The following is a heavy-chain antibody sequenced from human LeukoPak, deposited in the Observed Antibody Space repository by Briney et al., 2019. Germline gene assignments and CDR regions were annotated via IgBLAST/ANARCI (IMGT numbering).Heavy chain of an antibody. D-gene: IGHD1-26*01. J-gene: IGHJ4*02. CDR1: GYTFTGYY. CDR2: INPNSGGT. Sequence: GASVKVSCKASGYTFTGYYMHWVRQAPGQGLEWMGWINPNSGGTKYAQKFQGRVTMPRDTSISTAYMELSRLRSDDTAVYYCARDSSIVGAMGIDYWGQGTLVTVSS. CDR3: ARDSSIVGAMGIDY. V-gene: IGHV1-2*02.